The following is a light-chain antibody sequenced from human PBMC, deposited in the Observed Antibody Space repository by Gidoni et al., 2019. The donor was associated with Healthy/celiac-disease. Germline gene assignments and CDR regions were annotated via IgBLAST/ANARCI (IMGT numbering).Light chain of an antibody. Sequence: DIQMTPSPSSLSASVGDRVTITCRASQSISSYLNWYQQKPGKAPKLLIYAASSLQSGVPSRFSGSGSGTDFTLTISSLQPEDFATYYCQQSYSTPPLTFXGGTKVEIK. J-gene: IGKJ4*01. CDR3: QQSYSTPPLT. CDR1: QSISSY. V-gene: IGKV1-39*01. CDR2: AAS.